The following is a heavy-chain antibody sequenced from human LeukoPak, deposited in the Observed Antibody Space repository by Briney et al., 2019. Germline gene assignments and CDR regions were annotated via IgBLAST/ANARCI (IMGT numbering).Heavy chain of an antibody. J-gene: IGHJ6*02. V-gene: IGHV1-18*01. D-gene: IGHD3-10*01. CDR3: ARDGKLWFGEHNYYGMDV. CDR2: ISAYNGNT. CDR1: GYTFTSYG. Sequence: ASVKVSCKASGYTFTSYGISWVRQAPGQGLEWMGWISAYNGNTNYAQKLQGRVTMTTDTSTSTAYMELRSLRSDDTAVYYCARDGKLWFGEHNYYGMDVWGQGTTVTVSS.